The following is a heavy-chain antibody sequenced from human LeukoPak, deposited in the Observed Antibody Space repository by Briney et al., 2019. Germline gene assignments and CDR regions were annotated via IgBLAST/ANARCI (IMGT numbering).Heavy chain of an antibody. CDR1: ADTFGSYA. D-gene: IGHD6-13*01. J-gene: IGHJ3*02. Sequence: SVKVSCKASADTFGSYAISWVRQAPGQGLEWMGRTIPILGIANYAQKFQGRVTITADESTSTAYMELSSLRSEDTAVYYCARDYRIAAAGYAFDIWGQGTMVTVSS. V-gene: IGHV1-69*04. CDR2: TIPILGIA. CDR3: ARDYRIAAAGYAFDI.